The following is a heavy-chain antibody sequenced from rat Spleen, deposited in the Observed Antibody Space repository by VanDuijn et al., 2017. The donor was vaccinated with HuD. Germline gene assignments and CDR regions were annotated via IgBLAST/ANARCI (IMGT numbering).Heavy chain of an antibody. CDR3: ARLGNSGFGNWFAY. J-gene: IGHJ3*01. CDR2: LSYDGATT. V-gene: IGHV5-29*01. D-gene: IGHD4-4*01. Sequence: EVQLVESGGGLVQPGRSLKLSCAVSGFTFSNYGMAWVRQAPTKGLEWVATLSYDGATTYYRDSVKGRFTISRDNAKSTLYLKMDSLKSEDTATYYCARLGNSGFGNWFAYWCQGTLVTVSS. CDR1: GFTFSNYG.